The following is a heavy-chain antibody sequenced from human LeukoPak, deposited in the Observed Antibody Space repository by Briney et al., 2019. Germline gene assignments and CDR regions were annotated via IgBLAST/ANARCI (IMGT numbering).Heavy chain of an antibody. CDR1: GGSIRSYY. J-gene: IGHJ5*02. CDR3: ARDGSGSFNWFDP. CDR2: IYSSGTT. Sequence: PSGTLSLTCTVSGGSIRSYYWSWIRQPAGAALEWIGRIYSSGTTNYNPSLKSRVTMSVDTSKNQFSLKLSSVTAADTAVYYCARDGSGSFNWFDPWGQGTLVTVSS. V-gene: IGHV4-4*07. D-gene: IGHD3-10*01.